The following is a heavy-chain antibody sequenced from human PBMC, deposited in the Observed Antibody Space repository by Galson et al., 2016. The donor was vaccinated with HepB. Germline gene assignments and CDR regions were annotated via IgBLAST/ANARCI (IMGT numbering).Heavy chain of an antibody. J-gene: IGHJ5*02. CDR1: GGSISSHY. Sequence: SETLSLTCSVSGGSISSHYWSWMRQSPGKGLEWIGYIYYSGATNYNPSLKSRVTISVDTSKNHFSLKLSSVTAADTAMYYCARMNYFGSGNSYNWFDPWGPGSLVTVSS. V-gene: IGHV4-59*11. CDR2: IYYSGAT. CDR3: ARMNYFGSGNSYNWFDP. D-gene: IGHD3-10*01.